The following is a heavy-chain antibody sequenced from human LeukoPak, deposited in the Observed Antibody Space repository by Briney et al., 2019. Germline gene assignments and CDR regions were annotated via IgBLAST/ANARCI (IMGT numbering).Heavy chain of an antibody. CDR2: ISYDGSNK. CDR1: GFTFSRYS. Sequence: PGGSLRLSCAASGFTFSRYSMNWVRQAPGKGLEWVAVISYDGSNKYYADSVKGRFTISRDNSRNTLYLQMNSLRAEDTAVYYCAKDYDSSGYYYADIWGQGTMVTVSS. CDR3: AKDYDSSGYYYADI. D-gene: IGHD3-22*01. J-gene: IGHJ3*02. V-gene: IGHV3-30*18.